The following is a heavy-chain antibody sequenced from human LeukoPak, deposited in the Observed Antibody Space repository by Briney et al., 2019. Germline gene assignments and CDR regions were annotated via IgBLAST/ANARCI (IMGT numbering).Heavy chain of an antibody. D-gene: IGHD3-10*01. J-gene: IGHJ4*02. CDR1: GFTFSSYA. V-gene: IGHV3-23*01. CDR3: AKSPDTTMVRGGVIDY. Sequence: PGGSLRLSCAASGFTFSSYAMSWVRQAPGKGLEWVSAISCSGGSTYYADSVKGRFTISRDNSKNTLYLQMNSLRAEDTAVYYCAKSPDTTMVRGGVIDYWGQGTLVTVSS. CDR2: ISCSGGST.